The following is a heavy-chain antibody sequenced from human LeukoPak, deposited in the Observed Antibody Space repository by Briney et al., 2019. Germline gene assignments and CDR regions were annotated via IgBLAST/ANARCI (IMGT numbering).Heavy chain of an antibody. CDR3: ARDRYCSSTSCYYSPGY. CDR2: INYSGST. D-gene: IGHD2-2*01. CDR1: GGSFSGYY. Sequence: SETLSLTCAVYGGSFSGYYWSWIRQPPGKGLEWIGEINYSGSTNYNPSLKSRVTISVGTSKNQFSLKLSSVTAADTAVYYCARDRYCSSTSCYYSPGYWGQGTLVTVSS. V-gene: IGHV4-34*01. J-gene: IGHJ4*02.